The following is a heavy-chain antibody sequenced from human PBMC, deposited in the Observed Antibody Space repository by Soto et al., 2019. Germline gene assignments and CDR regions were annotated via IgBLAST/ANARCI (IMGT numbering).Heavy chain of an antibody. V-gene: IGHV3-30*18. CDR1: GFTFSSYG. CDR2: ISYDGSNK. D-gene: IGHD3-22*01. CDR3: ANGVYYYDSSGSLFDI. J-gene: IGHJ3*02. Sequence: QVQLVESGGGVVQPGRSLRLSCAASGFTFSSYGMHWVRQAPGKGLEWVAVISYDGSNKYYADSVKGRFTISRDNSKNTLYLQMNSLRAEDTAVYYCANGVYYYDSSGSLFDIWGQGTMVTVSS.